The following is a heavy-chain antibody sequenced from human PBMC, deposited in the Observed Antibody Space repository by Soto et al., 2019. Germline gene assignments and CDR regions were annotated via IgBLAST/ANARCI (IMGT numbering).Heavy chain of an antibody. CDR1: GFPFNDAW. V-gene: IGHV3-15*01. J-gene: IGHJ4*02. CDR2: IKNKPDGGAT. CDR3: TTTGHSGTNF. Sequence: EVQLVESGGGLVKPGGSLRLSCATSGFPFNDAWLSWVRQPPLKGLEWVGRIKNKPDGGATDYAEAVKGRFTISRDYSKNTPDLQMDSLKIEDTGMYFCTTTGHSGTNFWGQGTLVTVSS. D-gene: IGHD6-13*01.